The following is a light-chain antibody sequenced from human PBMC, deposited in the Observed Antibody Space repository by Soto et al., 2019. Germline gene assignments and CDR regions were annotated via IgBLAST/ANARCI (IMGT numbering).Light chain of an antibody. V-gene: IGKV1-5*03. J-gene: IGKJ1*01. CDR1: QTISSW. CDR3: QHYNSYSPKT. Sequence: DIQITQSPSTLSGSVGDRVTITCRASQTISSWLAWYQQKPGKAPKLLIYKASTLKSGVPSRFSGSGSGTEFTLTISSLQPDDFATYYCQHYNSYSPKTFGQGTKVDIK. CDR2: KAS.